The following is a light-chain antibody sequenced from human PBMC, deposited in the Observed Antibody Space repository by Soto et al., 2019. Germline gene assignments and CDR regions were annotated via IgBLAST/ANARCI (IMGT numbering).Light chain of an antibody. J-gene: IGLJ2*01. CDR3: QTWGTGIQV. CDR2: LNSDGSH. V-gene: IGLV4-69*01. Sequence: QPVLTQSPSASASLGASVNLTCSLSSGHSYYAIAWHQQQPEKGPRYLMKLNSDGSHTKGDGIPDRFSGSSSGAERDLTIFSVQSEDEDDYYCQTWGTGIQVFGGGTKLTVL. CDR1: SGHSYYA.